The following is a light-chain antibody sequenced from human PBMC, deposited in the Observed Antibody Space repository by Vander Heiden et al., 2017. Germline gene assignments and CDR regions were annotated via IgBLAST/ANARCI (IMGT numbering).Light chain of an antibody. CDR1: SSIIGAGYD. V-gene: IGLV1-40*01. Sequence: QSLLTQPPSVSGAPGQRVPISCTGSSSIIGAGYDVHWYQQLPGTAPKLLIYGNSNRPSGVPDRFSGSKSGTSASLAITGLQAEDEADYYCQSYDSSLSGYVFGTGTKITVL. CDR3: QSYDSSLSGYV. J-gene: IGLJ1*01. CDR2: GNS.